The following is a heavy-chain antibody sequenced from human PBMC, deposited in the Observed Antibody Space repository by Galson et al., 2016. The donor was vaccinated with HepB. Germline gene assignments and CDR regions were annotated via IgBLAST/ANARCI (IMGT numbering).Heavy chain of an antibody. J-gene: IGHJ5*02. Sequence: SLRLSCAASGFISEDYAMHWVRQAPGKGLEWVSVIRLDSGSIAYADSVKGRFTIPRDSAKNSLYLHMNSLRVEDTAMYYCAKDPYSTAYRCNGFDPWGQGTMVTVSS. CDR3: AKDPYSTAYRCNGFDP. CDR2: IRLDSGSI. CDR1: GFISEDYA. V-gene: IGHV3-9*02. D-gene: IGHD6-13*01.